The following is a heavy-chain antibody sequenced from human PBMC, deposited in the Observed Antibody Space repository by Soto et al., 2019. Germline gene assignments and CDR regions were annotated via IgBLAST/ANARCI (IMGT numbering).Heavy chain of an antibody. Sequence: PXESLNSSCKGSGYSFTNYWIGWVRQMPGKGLEWMGIINPADSDTRYSPSFQGQVTVSADKSISTAYLQRGSLKASDTAIYYCVRPDSTGYYSHWGQGTPVTVSS. CDR3: VRPDSTGYYSH. CDR1: GYSFTNYW. D-gene: IGHD3-22*01. CDR2: INPADSDT. J-gene: IGHJ4*02. V-gene: IGHV5-51*01.